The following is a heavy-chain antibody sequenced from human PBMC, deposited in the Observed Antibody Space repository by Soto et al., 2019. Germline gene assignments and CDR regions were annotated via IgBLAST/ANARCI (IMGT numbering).Heavy chain of an antibody. J-gene: IGHJ4*02. V-gene: IGHV3-21*01. D-gene: IGHD5-12*01. Sequence: GGSLRLSCAASGFTFSSYSMNWVRQAPGKGLEWVSSISSSSSYIYYADSVKGRFTISRDNAKNSLYLQMNSLRAEDTAVYYCVRDIRRYSGYDEFDYWGQGTLVTVSS. CDR2: ISSSSSYI. CDR1: GFTFSSYS. CDR3: VRDIRRYSGYDEFDY.